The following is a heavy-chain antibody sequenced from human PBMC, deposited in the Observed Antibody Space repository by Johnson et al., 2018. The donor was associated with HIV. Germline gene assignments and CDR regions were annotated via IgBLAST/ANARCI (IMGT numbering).Heavy chain of an antibody. CDR2: IWYDGSNK. D-gene: IGHD1-26*01. CDR3: AKVRWELSSIGAFDI. Sequence: QMLLVESGGDLIQPGGSLRLSCAASNFTFKDYYMNWIRQAPGKGLQWVAVIWYDGSNKYYADSVKGRFTISRDNSKNTLYLQMNSLRAEDTAVYYCAKVRWELSSIGAFDIWGQGTMVTVSS. CDR1: NFTFKDYY. J-gene: IGHJ3*02. V-gene: IGHV3-33*06.